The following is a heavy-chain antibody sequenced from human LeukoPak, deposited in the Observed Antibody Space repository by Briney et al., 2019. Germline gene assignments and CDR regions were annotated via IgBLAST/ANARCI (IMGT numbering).Heavy chain of an antibody. Sequence: SETLSLTCTVSGGSISSYYWSWIRQPPGKGLEWIGYIYYSGSTNYNPSLKSRVTISVDTSKNQFSLKLSSVTAADTAVYYCARAYCGGDCYLDDWGQGTLVTVSS. CDR1: GGSISSYY. J-gene: IGHJ4*02. V-gene: IGHV4-59*01. CDR2: IYYSGST. D-gene: IGHD2-21*02. CDR3: ARAYCGGDCYLDD.